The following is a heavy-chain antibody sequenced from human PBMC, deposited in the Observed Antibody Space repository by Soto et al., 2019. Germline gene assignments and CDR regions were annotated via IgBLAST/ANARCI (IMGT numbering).Heavy chain of an antibody. CDR1: GFTFGNYA. J-gene: IGHJ3*01. Sequence: DVQLLESGGGLVQPGGSLRLACAASGFTFGNYAINWVRLAPGKGLEWVSGISGGGGSTYYADSVKGRFTIFRDTSKNTVFLQMNILRADDTAVYYCAKGFIVVVTVLRPDDAFDVWGQGTMVTVSS. CDR3: AKGFIVVVTVLRPDDAFDV. V-gene: IGHV3-23*01. CDR2: ISGGGGST. D-gene: IGHD2-21*02.